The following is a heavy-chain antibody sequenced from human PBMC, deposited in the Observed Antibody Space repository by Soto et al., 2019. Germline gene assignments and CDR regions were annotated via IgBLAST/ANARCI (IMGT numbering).Heavy chain of an antibody. D-gene: IGHD1-26*01. Sequence: EVQLLESGGGLVQPGGSLRLSCAASGFTFSSYAMRWVRQAPVKGLEWVSAISGSGGSTYYADSVKGRFTISRDNSQTTLYLQMNSLRAEDTAVYYCASRGSGSYYDYWGQGTLVTVSS. J-gene: IGHJ4*02. CDR1: GFTFSSYA. CDR2: ISGSGGST. CDR3: ASRGSGSYYDY. V-gene: IGHV3-23*01.